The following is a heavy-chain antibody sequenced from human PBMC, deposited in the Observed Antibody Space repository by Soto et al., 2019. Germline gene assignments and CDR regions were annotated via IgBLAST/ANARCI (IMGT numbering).Heavy chain of an antibody. CDR1: GYSFTSYW. CDR2: IYPGDSDT. CDR3: ARHPLTAAAGPVAFDI. J-gene: IGHJ3*02. Sequence: PGESLKISCKGSGYSFTSYWIGWVRQMPGKGLEWMGIIYPGDSDTRYSPSFRGQVAISADKSISTASLQWSSLKASDTAMYYCARHPLTAAAGPVAFDIWGQGTMVTVSS. D-gene: IGHD6-13*01. V-gene: IGHV5-51*01.